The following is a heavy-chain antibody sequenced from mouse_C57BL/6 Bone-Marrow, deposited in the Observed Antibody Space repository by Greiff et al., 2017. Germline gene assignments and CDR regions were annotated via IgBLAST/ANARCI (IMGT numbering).Heavy chain of an antibody. CDR1: GFTFSSYA. J-gene: IGHJ3*01. D-gene: IGHD2-1*01. CDR3: AREKNYGNWN. Sequence: EVQVVESGGGLVKPGGSLKLSCAASGFTFSSYAMSWVRQTPEKRLEWVAPISDGGSYTYYPDNVNVRFTISRDNAKNNLYLQMSHLKSEDTSMYYCAREKNYGNWNWGQGTLVTVSA. CDR2: ISDGGSYT. V-gene: IGHV5-4*01.